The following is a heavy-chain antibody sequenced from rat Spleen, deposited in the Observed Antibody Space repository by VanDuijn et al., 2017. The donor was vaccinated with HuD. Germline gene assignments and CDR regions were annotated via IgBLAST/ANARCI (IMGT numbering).Heavy chain of an antibody. CDR1: GHTFTSYY. CDR3: ATDDYSGDGWFAY. J-gene: IGHJ3*01. CDR2: INSGSGGN. V-gene: IGHV1-43*01. D-gene: IGHD1-1*01. Sequence: QLQQSGAQLAKPGPPVQISCQASGHTFTSYYISWIKQTAGQGLAYFGYINSGSGGNNYNEKFKVKATLTVDKSSSTAFMQLSSLTPDDSAVYYCATDDYSGDGWFAYWGQGTLVTVSS.